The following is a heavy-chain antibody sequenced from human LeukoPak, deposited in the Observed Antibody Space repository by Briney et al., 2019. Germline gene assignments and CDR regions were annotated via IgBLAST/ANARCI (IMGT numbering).Heavy chain of an antibody. CDR2: ISSNGSPI. CDR3: AKAHCSPTSCSRIDY. CDR1: GFTFSSYE. Sequence: PGGSLRLSCAASGFTFSSYEMNWVRQAPGKGLEWVSYISSNGSPIFYADSVKGRFTISRDNAKNSLSLLMNSLRAEDTAVYYCAKAHCSPTSCSRIDYWGQGTLVTVSS. D-gene: IGHD2-2*01. V-gene: IGHV3-48*03. J-gene: IGHJ4*02.